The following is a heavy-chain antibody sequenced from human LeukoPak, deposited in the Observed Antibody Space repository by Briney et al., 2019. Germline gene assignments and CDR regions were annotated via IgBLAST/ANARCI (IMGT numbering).Heavy chain of an antibody. V-gene: IGHV3-30*04. CDR1: GFTFSSYA. D-gene: IGHD6-13*01. J-gene: IGHJ5*02. Sequence: GGSLRLSCAASGFTFSSYAIHWVRQAPGRGLEWVAVISYDGNNKYYGDSVKGRFTISRDNSKNTLYLQMDSLRAEETAVYYCARERIAATGTGWFDPWGQGTLVTVSS. CDR2: ISYDGNNK. CDR3: ARERIAATGTGWFDP.